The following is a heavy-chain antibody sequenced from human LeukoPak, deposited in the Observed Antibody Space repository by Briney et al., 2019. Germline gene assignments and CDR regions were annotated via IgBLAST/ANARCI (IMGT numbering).Heavy chain of an antibody. Sequence: PGGSLRLSCAASGFTFSDYYVSWIRQAPGKGLEWVSYIRSSGSTIYYADSVKGRFTMSRDNAKNSLYLQMNSLRAEGTAVYYCARGNPPSRFLESRWGQGTLVTVSS. CDR1: GFTFSDYY. J-gene: IGHJ4*02. CDR2: IRSSGSTI. CDR3: ARGNPPSRFLESR. V-gene: IGHV3-11*01. D-gene: IGHD3-3*01.